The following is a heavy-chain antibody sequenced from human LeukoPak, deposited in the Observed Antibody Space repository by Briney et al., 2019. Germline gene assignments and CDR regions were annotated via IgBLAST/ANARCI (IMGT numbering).Heavy chain of an antibody. J-gene: IGHJ4*02. CDR2: IYHSGST. CDR1: GFSISSGYY. D-gene: IGHD2-2*01. CDR3: ARDAVVPASLLDY. V-gene: IGHV4-38-2*02. Sequence: KPSETLSLTCIVSGFSISSGYYWGWIRQPPGKGLEWIGSIYHSGSTYYNPSLKSRVTISVDTSKNQFSLKLSSVTAADTAVYYCARDAVVPASLLDYWGQGTLLTVSS.